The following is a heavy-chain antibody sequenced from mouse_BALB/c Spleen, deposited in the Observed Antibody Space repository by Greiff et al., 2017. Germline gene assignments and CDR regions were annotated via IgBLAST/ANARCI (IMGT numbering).Heavy chain of an antibody. Sequence: QVQLQQPGAELVRPGASVKLSCKASGYSFTSYWMNWVKQRPGQGLEWIGMTPPSASATRLTQKFKDKATLTVDKSSSTAYMQLSSPTSEDAAVYYCARAMALDDWGQGTTLTVSS. CDR2: TPPSASAT. V-gene: IGHV1S82*01. CDR3: ARAMALDD. D-gene: IGHD1-1*01. J-gene: IGHJ2*01. CDR1: GYSFTSYW.